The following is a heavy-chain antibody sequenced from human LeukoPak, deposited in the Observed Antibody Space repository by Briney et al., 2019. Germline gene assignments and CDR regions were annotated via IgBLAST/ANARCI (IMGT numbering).Heavy chain of an antibody. J-gene: IGHJ4*02. V-gene: IGHV3-7*04. CDR1: GFTFDSYW. CDR3: AREGRGLRSPRFGESPRFDS. CDR2: IRKDGSEK. Sequence: GGSLRLSCAASGFTFDSYWMSWVRLTPGKGLEWVANIRKDGSEKYYMDSVKGRLTISRDDAKNSLYLQMNSLRAEDTAVYYCAREGRGLRSPRFGESPRFDSWGQGTLVTVSS. D-gene: IGHD3-10*01.